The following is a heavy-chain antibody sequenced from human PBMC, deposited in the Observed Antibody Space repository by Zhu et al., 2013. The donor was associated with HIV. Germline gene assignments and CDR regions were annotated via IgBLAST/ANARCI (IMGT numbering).Heavy chain of an antibody. Sequence: QVQLVQSGAEVKKPGASVKVSCKASGYTFTSYGISWVRQAPGQGLEWMGWISAYNGNTNYAQKLQGRVTMTTDTSTSTAYMELRSLRSDDTAVYYCARVRENRYYDSSGYYYRWFDPSGPREPVGHRLL. CDR2: ISAYNGNT. CDR3: ARVRENRYYDSSGYYYRWFDP. V-gene: IGHV1-18*01. D-gene: IGHD3-22*01. J-gene: IGHJ5*02. CDR1: GYTFTSYG.